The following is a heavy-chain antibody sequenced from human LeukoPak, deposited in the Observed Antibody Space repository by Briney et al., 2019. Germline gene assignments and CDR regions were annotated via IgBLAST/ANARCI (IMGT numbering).Heavy chain of an antibody. CDR2: ISDNGGGP. V-gene: IGHV3-23*01. CDR3: AKQLGYCSDGSCYFPY. CDR1: GFIFRDYA. J-gene: IGHJ4*02. Sequence: GGSLRLSCVVSGFIFRDYAMSWVRQAPGEGLEWVAGISDNGGGPYYADSVQGRFTISRDNSKSTLCLQMNSLRAEDTAVYYCAKQLGYCSDGSCYFPYWGQGTLVTVSS. D-gene: IGHD2-15*01.